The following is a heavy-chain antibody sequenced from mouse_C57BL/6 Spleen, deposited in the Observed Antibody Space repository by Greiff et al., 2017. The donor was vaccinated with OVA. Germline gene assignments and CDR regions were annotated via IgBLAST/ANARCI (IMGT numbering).Heavy chain of an antibody. D-gene: IGHD2-3*01. J-gene: IGHJ4*01. Sequence: EVQLQQSGPELVKPGASVKISCKASGYSFTDYNMNWVKQSNGKSLEWIGVINPNYGTTSYNQKFKGKATLTVDQSSSTAYMQLNSLTSEDSAVYYWARIYDGYYKDYYYAMDYWGQGTSVTVSS. CDR1: GYSFTDYN. V-gene: IGHV1-39*01. CDR3: ARIYDGYYKDYYYAMDY. CDR2: INPNYGTT.